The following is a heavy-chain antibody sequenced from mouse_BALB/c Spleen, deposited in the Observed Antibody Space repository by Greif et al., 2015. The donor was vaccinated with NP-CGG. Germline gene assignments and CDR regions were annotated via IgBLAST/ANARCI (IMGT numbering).Heavy chain of an antibody. CDR3: ARGRDGDY. D-gene: IGHD3-3*01. J-gene: IGHJ2*01. CDR2: INPSTGYT. V-gene: IGHV1-7*01. Sequence: VQLQQSGAELAKPGASVKMSCKASGYTFTSYWMHWVKQRPGQGLEWIGYINPSTGYTEYNQKFKDKATLTADKSSSTAYMQLSSLTPEDSAVYYCARGRDGDYWGQGTTLTVSS. CDR1: GYTFTSYW.